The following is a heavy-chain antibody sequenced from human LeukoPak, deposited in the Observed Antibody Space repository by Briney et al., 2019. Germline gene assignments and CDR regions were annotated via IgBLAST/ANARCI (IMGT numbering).Heavy chain of an antibody. D-gene: IGHD6-13*01. J-gene: IGHJ1*01. CDR1: GFSFSFHY. Sequence: GGSLRLSCAASGFSFSFHYMAWVRQAPGKGLEWVSGISNGGGGNTYYADSVKGRFTISRADSKNTLYLQMNSLRAEDTAIYYCVEAYSNSWHNFQHWGQGTLVTVSS. CDR3: VEAYSNSWHNFQH. V-gene: IGHV3-53*05. CDR2: ISNGGGGNT.